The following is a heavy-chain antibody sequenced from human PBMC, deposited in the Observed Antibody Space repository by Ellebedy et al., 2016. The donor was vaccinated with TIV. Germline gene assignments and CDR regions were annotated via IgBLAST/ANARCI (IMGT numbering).Heavy chain of an antibody. Sequence: MPGGSLRLSCKASGYTFTSYDINWVRQATGQGLEWMGWMHPNSGNTGYAQKFQGRVTMTRNTSISTAYMELSSLRSEDTAVYYCARGLYCSGGRCGDYWGQGTLVTVSS. V-gene: IGHV1-8*01. CDR3: ARGLYCSGGRCGDY. CDR2: MHPNSGNT. CDR1: GYTFTSYD. J-gene: IGHJ4*02. D-gene: IGHD2-15*01.